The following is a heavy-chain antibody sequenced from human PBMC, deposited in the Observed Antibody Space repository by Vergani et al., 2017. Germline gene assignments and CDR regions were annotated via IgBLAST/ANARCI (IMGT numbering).Heavy chain of an antibody. CDR1: GFTFSSYG. V-gene: IGHV3-33*01. Sequence: QVQLVESGGGVVQPGRSLRLSCAASGFTFSSYGMHWVRQAPGKGLEWVAVIWYDGSNKYYADSVKGRFTISRDNSKNTLYLQMNSLRAEDTAVYYCAGSDDSSGYYQRAFDYWGQGTLVTVSS. CDR2: IWYDGSNK. CDR3: AGSDDSSGYYQRAFDY. J-gene: IGHJ4*02. D-gene: IGHD3-22*01.